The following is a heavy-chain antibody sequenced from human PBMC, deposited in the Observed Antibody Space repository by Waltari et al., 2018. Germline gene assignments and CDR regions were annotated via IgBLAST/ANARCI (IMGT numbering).Heavy chain of an antibody. D-gene: IGHD3-22*01. CDR2: INPNSGGT. CDR3: ARSYYYDSSGYYYA. J-gene: IGHJ4*02. CDR1: GYTFTGYS. Sequence: QVQLVQSGAEVKKPGASVKVSCKASGYTFTGYSMHWVRQAPGQGLEWMGRINPNSGGTNYAQKFQGRVTMTRDTSISTAYMELSRLRSDDTAVYYCARSYYYDSSGYYYAWGQGTLVTVSS. V-gene: IGHV1-2*06.